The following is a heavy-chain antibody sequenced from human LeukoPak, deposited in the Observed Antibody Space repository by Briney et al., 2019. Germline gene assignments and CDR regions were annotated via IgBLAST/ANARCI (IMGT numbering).Heavy chain of an antibody. Sequence: GESLKISCKGSGYSFTSYWIGWVRQMPGKGLEWMGIIYPGDSDTRYSPSFQGQVTISADKPISTAYLQWSSLKASDTAMYYCARVKAAAGYYYGMDVWGQGTTVTASS. CDR1: GYSFTSYW. CDR2: IYPGDSDT. CDR3: ARVKAAAGYYYGMDV. D-gene: IGHD6-13*01. V-gene: IGHV5-51*04. J-gene: IGHJ6*02.